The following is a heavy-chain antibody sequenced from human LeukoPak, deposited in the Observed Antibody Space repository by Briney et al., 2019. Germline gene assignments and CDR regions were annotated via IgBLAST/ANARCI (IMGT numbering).Heavy chain of an antibody. J-gene: IGHJ6*03. CDR1: GGSISSGSYY. Sequence: SETLSLTCTVSGGSISSGSYYWSWIRQPAGQGLKWIGRIYTSGSTNYNPSLKSRVTISVDTSKNQFSLKLSSVTAADTAVYYCARDLEGGYESDYYYYMDVWGKGTTVTISS. D-gene: IGHD5-12*01. CDR2: IYTSGST. CDR3: ARDLEGGYESDYYYYMDV. V-gene: IGHV4-61*02.